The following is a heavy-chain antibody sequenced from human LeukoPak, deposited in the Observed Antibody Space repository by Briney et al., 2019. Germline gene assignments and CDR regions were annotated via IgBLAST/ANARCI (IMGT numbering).Heavy chain of an antibody. CDR1: GYIFTSYW. J-gene: IGHJ3*02. V-gene: IGHV5-51*01. CDR3: ARLRPQDAFDI. Sequence: GESLKISCKGSGYIFTSYWIGWVRQKPGKGLAWMGIIYPSDSDTRYSPSFQGQFTISADKSISTAYLQWSSLKASDTAMYYCARLRPQDAFDIWGQGTMVTVSS. CDR2: IYPSDSDT.